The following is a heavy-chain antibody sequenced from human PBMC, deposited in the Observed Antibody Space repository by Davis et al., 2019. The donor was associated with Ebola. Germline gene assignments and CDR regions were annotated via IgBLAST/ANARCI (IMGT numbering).Heavy chain of an antibody. CDR3: ARGVGAPADYYYYYGMDV. J-gene: IGHJ6*02. CDR2: INHSGST. CDR1: GGSFSGYY. D-gene: IGHD3-10*01. V-gene: IGHV4-34*01. Sequence: PGGSLRLSCAVYGGSFSGYYWSWIRQPPGKGLEWIGEINHSGSTNYNPSLKSRVTISVDTSKNQFSLKLSSVTAADTAVYYCARGVGAPADYYYYYGMDVWGQGTTVTVSS.